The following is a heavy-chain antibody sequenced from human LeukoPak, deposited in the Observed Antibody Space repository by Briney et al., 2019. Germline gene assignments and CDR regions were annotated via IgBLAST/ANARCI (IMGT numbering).Heavy chain of an antibody. Sequence: PSETLSLTCAVYGGSFSGYYWSWIRQPPGKGLEWIGEINHSGSTNYNPSLKSRVTISVDTSKNQFSLKLSSVTAADTAVYYCARGPRKSTYYYGSGSYSSPPSSASTRNWFEPWGQGTLVTVSS. D-gene: IGHD3-10*01. V-gene: IGHV4-34*01. CDR3: ARGPRKSTYYYGSGSYSSPPSSASTRNWFEP. CDR2: INHSGST. J-gene: IGHJ5*02. CDR1: GGSFSGYY.